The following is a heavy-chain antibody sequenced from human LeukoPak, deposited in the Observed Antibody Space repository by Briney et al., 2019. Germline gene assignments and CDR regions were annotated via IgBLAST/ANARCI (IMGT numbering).Heavy chain of an antibody. D-gene: IGHD6-19*01. V-gene: IGHV3-74*01. Sequence: GGSLRLSCAASGFTFSSYWMHWVRQAPGKGLVWVSRINSDGSSTNYADSVKGQFTISRDNAKNTLYLQMNSLRAEDTAVYYCCVPAGYSSGWGQGTLVTVSS. CDR1: GFTFSSYW. CDR3: CVPAGYSSG. J-gene: IGHJ4*02. CDR2: INSDGSST.